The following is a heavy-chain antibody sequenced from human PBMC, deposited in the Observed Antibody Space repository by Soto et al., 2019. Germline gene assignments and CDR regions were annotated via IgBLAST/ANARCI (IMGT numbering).Heavy chain of an antibody. CDR2: INHSGST. CDR1: GGSFSGYY. V-gene: IGHV4-34*01. J-gene: IGHJ4*02. Sequence: SETLSLTCAVYGGSFSGYYWSWIRQPPGKGLEWIGEINHSGSTNYNPSLKSRVTISVDTSKNQFSLKLSSVTAADTAGYYCARMSVDIVATTLSGVDYWGQGTLVTVSS. CDR3: ARMSVDIVATTLSGVDY. D-gene: IGHD5-12*01.